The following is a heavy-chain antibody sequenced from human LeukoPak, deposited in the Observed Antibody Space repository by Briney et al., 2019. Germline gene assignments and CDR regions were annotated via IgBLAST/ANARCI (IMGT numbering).Heavy chain of an antibody. CDR1: GGSFSGYY. D-gene: IGHD6-13*01. CDR3: ARAATGPAAFYFDY. J-gene: IGHJ4*02. V-gene: IGHV4-34*01. Sequence: SETLSLTCAVYGGSFSGYYWSWIRQPPGKGLEWIGEINHSGSTNYNPSLKSRVTISVDTSKNQFSLKLSSVTAADTAVYYCARAATGPAAFYFDYWGQGTLVTVSS. CDR2: INHSGST.